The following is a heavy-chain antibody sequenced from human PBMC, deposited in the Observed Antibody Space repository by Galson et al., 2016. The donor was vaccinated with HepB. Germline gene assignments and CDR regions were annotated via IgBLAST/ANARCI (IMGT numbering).Heavy chain of an antibody. J-gene: IGHJ6*03. CDR3: AKDPWGTIFGVIMSYYYYYMDV. D-gene: IGHD3-3*01. CDR2: ISYDGSNK. V-gene: IGHV3-30*18. CDR1: GFTFSNYG. Sequence: SLRLSCAASGFTFSNYGMHWVRQAPDKGLEWVAVISYDGSNKYYADSVKGRFTISRDNSKNTLYLQMNSLRAEDTAVYYCAKDPWGTIFGVIMSYYYYYMDVWGKGATVTVSS.